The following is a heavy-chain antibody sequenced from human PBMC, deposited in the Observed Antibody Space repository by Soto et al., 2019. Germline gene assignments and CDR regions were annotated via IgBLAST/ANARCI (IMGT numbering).Heavy chain of an antibody. D-gene: IGHD1-1*01. CDR1: GASISGFY. J-gene: IGHJ5*02. CDR3: VRDGTKTLRDWFDP. V-gene: IGHV4-4*07. Sequence: QVQLQESGPGLVKPSETLSLTCTVSGASISGFYWSWIRKSAGKGLEWIGRIYATGTTDYNPSLTSRVMMSVDTSKKQFSLKLRSVTAADTAVYYCVRDGTKTLRDWFDPWGQGISVTFSS. CDR2: IYATGTT.